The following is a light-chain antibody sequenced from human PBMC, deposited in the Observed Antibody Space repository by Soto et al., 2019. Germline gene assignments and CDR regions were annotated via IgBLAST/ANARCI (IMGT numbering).Light chain of an antibody. CDR3: QQYGGSPLFT. J-gene: IGKJ3*01. V-gene: IGKV3-20*01. CDR1: QSVSSSY. Sequence: EVVLTQYPGTLSLSPGDRATLSCTASQSVSSSYLAWYQQKPGQAPRLHIYGASSRATGIPDRFSGSGSGTDFTLTISRLEPEDFAVYYCQQYGGSPLFTFGPGTKVDIK. CDR2: GAS.